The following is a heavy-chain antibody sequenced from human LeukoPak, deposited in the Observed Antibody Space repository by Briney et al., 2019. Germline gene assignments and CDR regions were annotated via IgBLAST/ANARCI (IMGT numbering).Heavy chain of an antibody. CDR1: GFTFSSYA. D-gene: IGHD6-19*01. V-gene: IGHV3-23*01. Sequence: GGTLRLSCAASGFTFSSYAMSWVRQAPGKGLDWVSAISDSGGSTSYADSVKGRFTISRDNSKNTLYLQMNSLRAEDTAVYYCANGLAQGMAAQGMAVANRLFEYWGQGTLVTVSS. CDR2: ISDSGGST. J-gene: IGHJ4*02. CDR3: ANGLAQGMAAQGMAVANRLFEY.